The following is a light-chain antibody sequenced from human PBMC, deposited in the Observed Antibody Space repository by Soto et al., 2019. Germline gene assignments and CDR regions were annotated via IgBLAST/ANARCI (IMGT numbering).Light chain of an antibody. Sequence: DIQMTQSPSSLSASVGDRVTITCRASQSISSYLNWYQQKPGKAPKLLIYAASSLQSGVPSRFSGSGSWTDFTLTISSRQPEDYATYYCRQSYSTSWTFGQGTKVEIK. V-gene: IGKV1-39*01. CDR1: QSISSY. J-gene: IGKJ1*01. CDR2: AAS. CDR3: RQSYSTSWT.